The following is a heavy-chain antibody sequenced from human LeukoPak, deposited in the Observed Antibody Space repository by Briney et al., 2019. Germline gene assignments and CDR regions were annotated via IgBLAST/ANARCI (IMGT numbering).Heavy chain of an antibody. CDR3: ARVGDYYDSSGYYLHYYYYMDV. CDR1: GFTFSSYS. D-gene: IGHD3-22*01. V-gene: IGHV3-21*01. J-gene: IGHJ6*03. CDR2: ISSSSSYI. Sequence: GGSLRLSCAASGFTFSSYSMNWVRQAPGKGLEWVSSISSSSSYIYYADSVKGRFTISRDNAKNSLYLQMNSLRAEDTAVYYCARVGDYYDSSGYYLHYYYYMDVWGKGTTVTVSS.